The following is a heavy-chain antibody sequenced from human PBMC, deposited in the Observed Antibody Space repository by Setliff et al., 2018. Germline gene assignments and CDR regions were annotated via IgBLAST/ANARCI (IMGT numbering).Heavy chain of an antibody. CDR1: GYSISSGYY. CDR3: ARGADTVVAPYDAFDI. D-gene: IGHD2-15*01. V-gene: IGHV4-38-2*01. Sequence: SETLSLTCAVSGYSISSGYYWGWIRQPPGKGLEWIGSIYHSGSTYYNPSLKSRVTISVDTSKNQFSLKLSSVTAADTAVYYCARGADTVVAPYDAFDIWGQGTMVTVS. J-gene: IGHJ3*02. CDR2: IYHSGST.